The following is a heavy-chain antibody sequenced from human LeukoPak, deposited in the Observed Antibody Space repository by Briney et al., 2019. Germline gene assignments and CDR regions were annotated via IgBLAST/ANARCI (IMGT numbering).Heavy chain of an antibody. CDR3: AKDLELYDSSGYYRY. CDR2: ISGSGGST. D-gene: IGHD3-22*01. J-gene: IGHJ4*02. V-gene: IGHV3-23*01. CDR1: GFTFSSYA. Sequence: PGGSLRLSCAASGFTFSSYAMSWVRQAPGKGLEWVSAISGSGGSTYYADSVKGRFTISRDNSRNTLYLQMNSLRAEDTAVYYCAKDLELYDSSGYYRYWGQGTLVTVSS.